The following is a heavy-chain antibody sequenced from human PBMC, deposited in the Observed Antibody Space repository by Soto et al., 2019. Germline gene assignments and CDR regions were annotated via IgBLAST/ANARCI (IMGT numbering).Heavy chain of an antibody. CDR2: IKQDGSEK. Sequence: GALRISFATSGFTFSSYWMSWVRQAPGEGLGWVANIKQDGSEKYYVDSVKGRFTISRDNAKNSLYLQMNSLRAEDTAVYYCARDLGYCSSTSCYAFDIWGQGTMVTVSS. CDR1: GFTFSSYW. J-gene: IGHJ3*02. D-gene: IGHD2-2*01. V-gene: IGHV3-7*01. CDR3: ARDLGYCSSTSCYAFDI.